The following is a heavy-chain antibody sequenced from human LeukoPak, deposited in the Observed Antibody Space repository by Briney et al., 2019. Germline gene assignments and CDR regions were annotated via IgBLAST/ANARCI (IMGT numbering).Heavy chain of an antibody. V-gene: IGHV1-69*13. CDR1: GGTFSTYA. J-gene: IGHJ4*02. Sequence: TVRVSCKASGGTFSTYAISWVRQAPGQGHEWMGGIIPIFGTPNYAQKFQGRVTINADESTSTAYMELSSLRSEDTAVYYCARVHARGSYYDLNYWGQGTLVTVSS. D-gene: IGHD1-26*01. CDR2: IIPIFGTP. CDR3: ARVHARGSYYDLNY.